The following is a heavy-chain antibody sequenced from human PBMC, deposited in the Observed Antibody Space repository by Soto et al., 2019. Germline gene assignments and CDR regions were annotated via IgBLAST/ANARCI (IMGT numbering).Heavy chain of an antibody. CDR1: GGSISSGGYS. CDR2: IYHSGST. J-gene: IGHJ4*02. Sequence: QLQLQESGSGLVKPSQTLSLTCAVSGGSISSGGYSWSWIRQPPGQGLEWIGYIYHSGSTYYNPSLKSRVTISLDRAKKQFSLKLSSVTAAETAVYYCDRGMTTVTTLDYWGQGTLVTVSS. CDR3: DRGMTTVTTLDY. V-gene: IGHV4-30-2*01. D-gene: IGHD4-17*01.